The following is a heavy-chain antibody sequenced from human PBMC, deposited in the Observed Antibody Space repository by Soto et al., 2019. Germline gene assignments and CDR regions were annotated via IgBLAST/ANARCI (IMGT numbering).Heavy chain of an antibody. CDR2: ISYTGNT. CDR3: ARPNDYWNGYGPFDY. Sequence: QVQLQASGPGLVKPSQTLSLACAVSGRSISNVGYYWSWVRQHPGKGLEWIGSISYTGNTYYNPSLENRLSISLDTSENRFYLRLNSVTAADTAIYYCARPNDYWNGYGPFDYWGQGSLVTVSS. CDR1: GRSISNVGYY. V-gene: IGHV4-31*11. D-gene: IGHD3-3*01. J-gene: IGHJ4*02.